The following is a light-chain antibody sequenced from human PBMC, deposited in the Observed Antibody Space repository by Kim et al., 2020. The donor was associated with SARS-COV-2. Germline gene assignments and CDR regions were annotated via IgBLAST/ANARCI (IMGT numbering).Light chain of an antibody. V-gene: IGLV2-8*01. CDR2: EVS. CDR3: CSYAANSNLV. Sequence: QSALTQPPSASGSPGQSVTISCTGTSSDVGGYNYVSWYQQHPDKAPKLMIYEVSKRPSGVPDRFSGSKSGNTASLTVSGLQAEDEADYFCCSYAANSNLVFGGGTQLTVL. J-gene: IGLJ3*02. CDR1: SSDVGGYNY.